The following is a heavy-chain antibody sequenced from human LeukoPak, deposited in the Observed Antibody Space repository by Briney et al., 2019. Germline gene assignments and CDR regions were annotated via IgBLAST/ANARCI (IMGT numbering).Heavy chain of an antibody. V-gene: IGHV3-23*01. CDR1: GFTFSNYG. J-gene: IGHJ6*01. Sequence: GGSLTLSCPVSGFTFSNYGTSWVRPAQGKGMDWVSGIRSTGDSKYNAGSVKARFTLSRDNSKSTLYLQRNSLRAECTAVYYCAKTGEPGGGYFHLRYGMDVWGQGTTVTVSS. CDR2: IRSTGDSK. CDR3: AKTGEPGGGYFHLRYGMDV. D-gene: IGHD2-21*01.